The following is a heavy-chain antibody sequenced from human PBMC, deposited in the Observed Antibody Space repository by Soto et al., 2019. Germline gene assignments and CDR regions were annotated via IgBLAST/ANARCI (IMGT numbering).Heavy chain of an antibody. D-gene: IGHD4-4*01. CDR1: SGSISSSNW. Sequence: PSETLSLTCAVSSGSISSSNWWSWVRQPPGKGLEWIGEIYHSGSTNYNPSLKSRVTISVDKSKNQFSLKLSSVTAADTAVYYCARDRRVGGTTVTTFDPWGQGTLVTVSS. J-gene: IGHJ5*02. V-gene: IGHV4-4*02. CDR2: IYHSGST. CDR3: ARDRRVGGTTVTTFDP.